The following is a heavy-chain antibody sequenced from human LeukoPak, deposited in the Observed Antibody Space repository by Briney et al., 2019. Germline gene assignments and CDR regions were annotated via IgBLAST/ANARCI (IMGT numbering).Heavy chain of an antibody. Sequence: GGSLRLSCAASGFTFSSYWMSWVRQAPGKGLEWVSSITSSNNYIYYADSMKGRFTISRDNAKNSLYLQMNSLRAEDTAVYYCVTTWGAHYWYFDLWGRGALVTVSS. D-gene: IGHD1-26*01. CDR2: ITSSNNYI. J-gene: IGHJ2*01. V-gene: IGHV3-21*01. CDR3: VTTWGAHYWYFDL. CDR1: GFTFSSYW.